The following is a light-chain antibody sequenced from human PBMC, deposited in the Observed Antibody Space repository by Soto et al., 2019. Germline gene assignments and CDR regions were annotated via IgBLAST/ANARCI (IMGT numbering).Light chain of an antibody. Sequence: DIPMTQSPSTLSASVGDRVTITCRASQSIRNWLAWYQQKPGKAPKLLIYDASTLDSGVPSRFGGSGSGTEFTLTITSLRPADVATYHRQQYNSSSFSFGPGTKVDL. J-gene: IGKJ3*01. CDR1: QSIRNW. CDR2: DAS. V-gene: IGKV1-5*01. CDR3: QQYNSSSFS.